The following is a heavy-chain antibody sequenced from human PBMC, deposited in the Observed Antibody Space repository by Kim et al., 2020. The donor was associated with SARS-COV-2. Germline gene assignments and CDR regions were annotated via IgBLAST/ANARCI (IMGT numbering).Heavy chain of an antibody. Sequence: SETLSLTFTISNGTISTYYWCWIRQPPGKGLEWIGDIYNGRGTVSYPSLMSRVTITLDTYKNKFYLHLNSVPAPETAVYYCDWG. CDR1: NGTISTYY. CDR3: D. J-gene: IGHJ1*01. CDR2: IYNGRGT. V-gene: IGHV4-59*01.